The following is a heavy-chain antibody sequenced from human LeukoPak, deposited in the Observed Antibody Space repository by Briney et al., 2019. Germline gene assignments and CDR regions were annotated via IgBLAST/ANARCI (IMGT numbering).Heavy chain of an antibody. D-gene: IGHD6-6*01. CDR2: ISYDGNNK. V-gene: IGHV3-30*03. CDR1: GFNFSNYG. CDR3: ARIGYSSSSLDY. Sequence: GGSLRLSCAAFGFNFSNYGIHWVRQAPGKGLEWVAIISYDGNNKYYADSVKGRFTTSRDNAKNSVSLQMNSLSAEDTAVYFCARIGYSSSSLDYWGQGTLVTVSS. J-gene: IGHJ4*02.